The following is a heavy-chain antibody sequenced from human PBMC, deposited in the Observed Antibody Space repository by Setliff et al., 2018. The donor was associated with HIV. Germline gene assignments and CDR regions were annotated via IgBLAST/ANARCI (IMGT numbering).Heavy chain of an antibody. Sequence: GESLKISCAASGFTFSYYSMNWVRQAPGKGLEWVSYISGTSSTIYYSDSVKGRFTITRDDAKNSLHLQMNSLRAEDTAVYYCARGVVVAAHNWFDPWGQGTLVTV. CDR3: ARGVVVAAHNWFDP. CDR1: GFTFSYYS. J-gene: IGHJ5*02. D-gene: IGHD2-15*01. V-gene: IGHV3-48*01. CDR2: ISGTSSTI.